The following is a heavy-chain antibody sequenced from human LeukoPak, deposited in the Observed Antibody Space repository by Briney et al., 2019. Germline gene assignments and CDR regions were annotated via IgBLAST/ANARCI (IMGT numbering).Heavy chain of an antibody. J-gene: IGHJ4*02. CDR3: AKEGNGGKGPLLDY. D-gene: IGHD4-23*01. CDR2: ISGSGGST. CDR1: GFTFSSYG. Sequence: GGSLRLSCAASGFTFSSYGLSWVRQAPGKGLDWVSAISGSGGSTYYADSVKGRFTISRDNSKNTLYLQMNSLRAEDTAVYYCAKEGNGGKGPLLDYWGQGTLVTVSS. V-gene: IGHV3-23*01.